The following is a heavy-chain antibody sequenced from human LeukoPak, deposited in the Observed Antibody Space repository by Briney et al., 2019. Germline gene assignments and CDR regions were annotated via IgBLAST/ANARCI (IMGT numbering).Heavy chain of an antibody. CDR1: GFTLSTNA. Sequence: GGSLRLSCLTSGFTLSTNAMSWVRQAPGKGLEWVANINSDGSEGYYADVVKGRFTISRDNAKNSLYLQINSLRAEDTAVYYCARSSYSSSSSVWGQGTMVTVSS. CDR2: INSDGSEG. V-gene: IGHV3-7*03. J-gene: IGHJ3*01. D-gene: IGHD6-6*01. CDR3: ARSSYSSSSSV.